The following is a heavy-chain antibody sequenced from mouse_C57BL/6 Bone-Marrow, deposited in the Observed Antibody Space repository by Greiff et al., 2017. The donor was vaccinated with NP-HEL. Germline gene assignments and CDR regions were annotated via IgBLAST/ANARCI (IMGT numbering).Heavy chain of an antibody. Sequence: EVQLQQSGVELVRPGASVKLSCTASGFNIKDYYMHWVKQRPEQGLEWIGRIDPEDGDTEYAPKFQGKATMTADTSSNTAYLQLSSLTSEDTAVYYCTRDYYAMDYWGQGTSVTVSS. CDR2: IDPEDGDT. J-gene: IGHJ4*01. CDR1: GFNIKDYY. V-gene: IGHV14-1*01. CDR3: TRDYYAMDY.